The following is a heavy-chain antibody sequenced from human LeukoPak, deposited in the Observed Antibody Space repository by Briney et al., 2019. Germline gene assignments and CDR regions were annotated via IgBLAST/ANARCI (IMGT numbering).Heavy chain of an antibody. J-gene: IGHJ4*02. CDR3: TTDSSCGGDCYGH. Sequence: GGSLRLSCAASGFTFSNAWMSWVRQAPGKGLERVGRIKSKTDGGTTDYAAPVKGRFTISRDDSKNTLYLQMNSLKTEDTAVYYCTTDSSCGGDCYGHWGQGTLVTVSS. CDR2: IKSKTDGGTT. V-gene: IGHV3-15*01. CDR1: GFTFSNAW. D-gene: IGHD2-21*02.